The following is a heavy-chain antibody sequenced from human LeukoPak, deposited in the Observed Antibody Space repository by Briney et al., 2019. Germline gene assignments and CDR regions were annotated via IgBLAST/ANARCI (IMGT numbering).Heavy chain of an antibody. CDR3: AKDHRAVAADGTGFYYYYYMDV. CDR2: ISNSGSSI. CDR1: GFTFSSYS. V-gene: IGHV3-48*01. J-gene: IGHJ6*03. D-gene: IGHD6-19*01. Sequence: PGGSLRLSCAASGFTFSSYSMNWVRQAPGKGLEWVSYISNSGSSIDYADSVKGRFTISRDNSKNTLYLQMNSLRAEDTAVYYCAKDHRAVAADGTGFYYYYYMDVWGKGTTVTVSS.